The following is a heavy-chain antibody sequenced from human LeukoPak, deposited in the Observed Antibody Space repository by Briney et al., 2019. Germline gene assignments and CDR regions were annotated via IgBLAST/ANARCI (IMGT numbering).Heavy chain of an antibody. V-gene: IGHV4-34*01. CDR2: INHSGST. CDR3: AREEDCSGGICYLGNAFDI. Sequence: PSETLSLTCAVYGGSFSGYYWSWIRQPQGKGLEWIGEINHSGSTNYNASLKSRVTISVDTSKNQFSLKLSSVTAADTAVYYCAREEDCSGGICYLGNAFDIWGQGTMVTVSS. D-gene: IGHD2-15*01. J-gene: IGHJ3*02. CDR1: GGSFSGYY.